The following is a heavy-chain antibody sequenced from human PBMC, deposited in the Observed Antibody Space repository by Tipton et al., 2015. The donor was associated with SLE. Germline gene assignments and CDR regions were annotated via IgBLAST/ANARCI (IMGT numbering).Heavy chain of an antibody. CDR3: ARHQAVAGSSAFDS. V-gene: IGHV4-59*08. J-gene: IGHJ3*01. D-gene: IGHD6-19*01. CDR1: GGSISTYY. Sequence: LRLSCTVSGGSISTYYWSWIRQPPGKDLEWIGYIHYSESTNYNPSLKSRVTISVDTSKNHFSLKLNSVTATDTAVYYCARHQAVAGSSAFDSWGQGTLVTVSS. CDR2: IHYSEST.